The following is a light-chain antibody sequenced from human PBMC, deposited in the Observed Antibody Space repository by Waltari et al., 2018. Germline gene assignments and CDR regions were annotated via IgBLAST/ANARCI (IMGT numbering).Light chain of an antibody. Sequence: QSVLTQPPSVSAAPGQRVTISCSGGSSNIGNNYVSWYRQFPGTAPKLLIYENTERPSGIPGRFSGSKSGTSATLDITGLQAGDEADYYCGTWDSSLSGAVFGGGTLLTVL. CDR2: ENT. V-gene: IGLV1-51*02. CDR3: GTWDSSLSGAV. CDR1: SSNIGNNY. J-gene: IGLJ7*01.